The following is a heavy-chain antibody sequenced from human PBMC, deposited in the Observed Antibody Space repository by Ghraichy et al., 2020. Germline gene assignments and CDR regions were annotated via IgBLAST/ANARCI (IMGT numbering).Heavy chain of an antibody. V-gene: IGHV3-15*01. Sequence: GSLRLSCAASGFTFSNAWMSWVRQAPGKGLEWVGRIKSKTDGGTSDYAAPVKGRFTISRDDSKNTLYLQMNSLKTEDTAVYYCTTDHLHYDILTGYAGVSDYWGQGTLVTVSS. J-gene: IGHJ4*02. D-gene: IGHD3-9*01. CDR1: GFTFSNAW. CDR3: TTDHLHYDILTGYAGVSDY. CDR2: IKSKTDGGTS.